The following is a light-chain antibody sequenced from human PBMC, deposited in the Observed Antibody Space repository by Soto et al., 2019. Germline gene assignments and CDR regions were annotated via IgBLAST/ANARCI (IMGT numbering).Light chain of an antibody. CDR1: QSLVYSDGNTY. J-gene: IGKJ5*01. CDR3: MQGTYWPIT. Sequence: VVMTQSPLSLPVTLGQPASISCRSSQSLVYSDGNTYLNWFQQRPGQSPRRTFYKVSNRDSGVPDRFSGSGSGTDFTLKISRVAAEDVGVYYCMQGTYWPITFGQGTRLEIK. CDR2: KVS. V-gene: IGKV2-30*01.